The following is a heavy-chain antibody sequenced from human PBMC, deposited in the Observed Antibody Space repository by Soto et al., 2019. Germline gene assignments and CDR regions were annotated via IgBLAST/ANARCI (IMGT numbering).Heavy chain of an antibody. V-gene: IGHV1-69*13. Sequence: SVKLSCKASGGTFSSYAISWVRQAPGQGLEWMGGIIPIFGTANYAQKFQGRVTITADESTSTAYMELSSLRSEDTAVHYCASTATLGYCSGGSCNVPYYFDYWGQGTLVTVSS. J-gene: IGHJ4*02. CDR3: ASTATLGYCSGGSCNVPYYFDY. CDR1: GGTFSSYA. D-gene: IGHD2-15*01. CDR2: IIPIFGTA.